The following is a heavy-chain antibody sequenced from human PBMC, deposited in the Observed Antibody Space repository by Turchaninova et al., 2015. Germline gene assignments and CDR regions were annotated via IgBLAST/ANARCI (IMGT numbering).Heavy chain of an antibody. V-gene: IGHV1-2*06. J-gene: IGHJ1*01. D-gene: IGHD2-21*01. CDR2: NNPDSGGT. CDR1: GYPGPHEY. CDR3: ARDLSLCSGGDCYPMSEYLQH. Sequence: VQLVQSGGEAQTPGASGEVSGKTSGYPGPHEYVHWVPQASGQAPEWNGRNNPDSGGTNYAAQKFQGRVTRTRDTSITTVYMERSSLKSDDTAVYYCARDLSLCSGGDCYPMSEYLQHWGQGTLVTVSS.